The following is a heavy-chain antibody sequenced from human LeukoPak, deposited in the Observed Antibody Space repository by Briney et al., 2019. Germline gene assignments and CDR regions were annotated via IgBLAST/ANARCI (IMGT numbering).Heavy chain of an antibody. CDR2: ISGSTGST. J-gene: IGHJ4*02. CDR1: GFPFSSDA. V-gene: IGHV3-23*01. CDR3: AKVGTFNHDMITFGGVIVRRYYFDY. D-gene: IGHD3-16*02. Sequence: PGVSLRLSCAGSGFPFSSDAMNWVRQAPGKGLEWVASISGSTGSTQYADSVKGRFTVSRDNSKNTLYLQMNSLRAEDTAVYYCAKVGTFNHDMITFGGVIVRRYYFDYWGQGTLVTVSS.